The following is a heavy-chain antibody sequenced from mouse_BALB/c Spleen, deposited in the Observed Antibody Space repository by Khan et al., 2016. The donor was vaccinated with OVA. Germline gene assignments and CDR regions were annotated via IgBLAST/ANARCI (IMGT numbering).Heavy chain of an antibody. V-gene: IGHV1-63*02. CDR3: ARYPRGNYDAMDY. J-gene: IGHJ4*01. D-gene: IGHD2-1*01. Sequence: QIQLVQSGAEVVRPGTSVKISCKTSGYTFTNYWLVWLKQRPVHGPELIGDIFLGGTYTNYNENLQDKATLTADTFSSTAYMQLSSLTAEDSAVYFCARYPRGNYDAMDYWGQGTTVTVSS. CDR1: GYTFTNYW. CDR2: IFLGGTYT.